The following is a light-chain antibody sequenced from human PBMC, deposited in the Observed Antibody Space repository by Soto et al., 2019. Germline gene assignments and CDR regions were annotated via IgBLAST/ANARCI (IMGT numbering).Light chain of an antibody. J-gene: IGLJ1*01. Sequence: QSALTQPRSVSGSPGQSVTISCTGTSSDVGAYKYVSWYQQHPGKAPKLMIYDVNKRPSGVPDRFSGSKSGNTASLTISGLKVEDEADYYCCSSGGSPTYVFGTGTKLTVL. CDR2: DVN. V-gene: IGLV2-11*01. CDR3: CSSGGSPTYV. CDR1: SSDVGAYKY.